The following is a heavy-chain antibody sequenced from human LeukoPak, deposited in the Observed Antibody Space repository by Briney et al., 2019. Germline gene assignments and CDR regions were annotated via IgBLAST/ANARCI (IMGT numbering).Heavy chain of an antibody. CDR3: ATRAWGAAAGIPYY. V-gene: IGHV1-8*01. Sequence: ASVTVSCKASGYTFTSYDINWVRQATGQGLEWMGWMNPNSGNTGYAQKFQGRVTMTRNSSISTAYMELSSLRSEDTAVYYCATRAWGAAAGIPYYWGQGTLASVSS. J-gene: IGHJ4*02. CDR2: MNPNSGNT. CDR1: GYTFTSYD. D-gene: IGHD6-13*01.